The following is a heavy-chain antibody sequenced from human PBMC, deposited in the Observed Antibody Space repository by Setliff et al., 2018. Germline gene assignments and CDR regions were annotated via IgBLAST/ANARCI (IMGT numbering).Heavy chain of an antibody. CDR2: INAGNGNT. D-gene: IGHD6-19*01. Sequence: ASVKVSCKASGYTFTSYAMHWVRQAPGQRLEWMGWINAGNGNTKYSQKFQGRVTITRDTSASTAYMELSSLRSEDTAVYYCARDKVERTYSSGWSWEYYFDYWGQGTLVTVSS. CDR3: ARDKVERTYSSGWSWEYYFDY. CDR1: GYTFTSYA. J-gene: IGHJ4*02. V-gene: IGHV1-3*01.